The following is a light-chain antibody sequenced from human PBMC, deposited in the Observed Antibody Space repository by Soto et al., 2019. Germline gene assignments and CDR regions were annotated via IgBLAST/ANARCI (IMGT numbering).Light chain of an antibody. CDR1: QSISSW. Sequence: DIQMTQSPSTLSASVGDRVTITCRASQSISSWLAWYQQKPGKAPKLLIYDASSVESGVPSRFSGSGSGTEFTLTITRVQPDDFATYCRQHYNSYPWTFGQGTKVEIK. CDR2: DAS. J-gene: IGKJ1*01. V-gene: IGKV1-5*01. CDR3: QHYNSYPWT.